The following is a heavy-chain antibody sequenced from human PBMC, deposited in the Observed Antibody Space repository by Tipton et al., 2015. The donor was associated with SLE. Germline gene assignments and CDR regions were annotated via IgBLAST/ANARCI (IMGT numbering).Heavy chain of an antibody. D-gene: IGHD6-13*01. CDR2: IYTSGRT. CDR3: ARTGIAAAVDY. J-gene: IGHJ4*02. CDR1: GGSISSGSYY. V-gene: IGHV4-61*09. Sequence: TLSLTCTVSGGSISSGSYYWSWIRQPAGKGLEWIGHIYTSGRTNYNPSLKSRVTISVDTSKNQFSLKLSSVTAADTAGYYCARTGIAAAVDYWGQGTLVTGSS.